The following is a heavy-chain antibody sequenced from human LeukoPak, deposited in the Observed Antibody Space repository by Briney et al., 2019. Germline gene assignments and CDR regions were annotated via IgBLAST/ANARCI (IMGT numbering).Heavy chain of an antibody. Sequence: SETLSLTCAVYGGSFSGYYWSWIRQPPGKGLEWIGEINHSGSTNYNPSLKSRVTISVDTSKNQFSLKLSSVTAADTAVYYCARAVAGRTNWFDPWGQGTLVTVSS. D-gene: IGHD6-19*01. CDR3: ARAVAGRTNWFDP. V-gene: IGHV4-34*01. J-gene: IGHJ5*02. CDR1: GGSFSGYY. CDR2: INHSGST.